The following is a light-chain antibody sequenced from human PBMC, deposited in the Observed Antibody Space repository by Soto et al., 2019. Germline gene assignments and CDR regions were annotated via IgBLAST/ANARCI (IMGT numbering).Light chain of an antibody. Sequence: EIVLTQSPGTLSLSPGERAPLSCRASQSVSNNYLAWYQQKPGQAPRLLIYGASNRATGIPARVSGSGSGTDSTLTISSLEPEDFAVYYCQQRSFGQGTRLEIK. CDR2: GAS. CDR3: QQRS. J-gene: IGKJ5*01. V-gene: IGKV3-11*01. CDR1: QSVSNNY.